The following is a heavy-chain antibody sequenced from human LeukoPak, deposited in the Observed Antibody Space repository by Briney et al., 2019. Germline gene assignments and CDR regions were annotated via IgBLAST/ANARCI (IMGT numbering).Heavy chain of an antibody. D-gene: IGHD4-17*01. CDR2: ISAYNGNT. Sequence: ASVKVSCKACGYTFTSYGISWVRQAPGQGLEWMGWISAYNGNTIYAQKLQGRVTMTTDTSTSTAYMQLRSLRSDDTAVYYCARELVTTVTTVDAFDIWGQGTMVTVSS. V-gene: IGHV1-18*01. J-gene: IGHJ3*02. CDR3: ARELVTTVTTVDAFDI. CDR1: GYTFTSYG.